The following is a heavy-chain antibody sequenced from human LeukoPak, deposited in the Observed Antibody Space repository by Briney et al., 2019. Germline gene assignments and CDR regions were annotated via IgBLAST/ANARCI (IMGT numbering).Heavy chain of an antibody. CDR1: GFTFSSYA. CDR3: ARDGLVYAIRWGWFDP. Sequence: PGGSLRLSCAASGFTFSSYAMHWVRQAPGKGLEWVAVISYDGSNKYYADSVKGRFTISRDNSKNTLYLQMNGLRAEDTAVYYCARDGLVYAIRWGWFDPWGQGTLVTVSS. D-gene: IGHD2-8*01. J-gene: IGHJ5*02. V-gene: IGHV3-30*01. CDR2: ISYDGSNK.